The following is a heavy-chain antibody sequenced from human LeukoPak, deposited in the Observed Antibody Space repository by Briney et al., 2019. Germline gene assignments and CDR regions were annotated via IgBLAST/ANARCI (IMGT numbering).Heavy chain of an antibody. D-gene: IGHD3-10*01. Sequence: GGSLGLSCAASGFTFDDYAMHWVRQAPGKGLEWVSGISWNSGSIGYADSVEGRFTISRDNAKNSLYLQMNSLRAEDTALYYCAKDISLYGSGSAFDYWGQGTLVTVSS. V-gene: IGHV3-9*01. CDR3: AKDISLYGSGSAFDY. CDR1: GFTFDDYA. CDR2: ISWNSGSI. J-gene: IGHJ4*02.